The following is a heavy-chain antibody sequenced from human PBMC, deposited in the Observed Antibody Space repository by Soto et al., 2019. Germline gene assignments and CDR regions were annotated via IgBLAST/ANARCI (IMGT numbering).Heavy chain of an antibody. CDR2: IIPIFGTA. CDR1: GGTFSSYA. J-gene: IGHJ4*02. V-gene: IGHV1-69*13. D-gene: IGHD2-2*01. Sequence: ASVKVSCKASGGTFSSYAISWVRQAPGQGLEWMGGIIPIFGTANYAQKFQGRVTITADESTSTAYMELSSLRSEDTAVYYYARGDSLLRPFDYWGQGTLVTVSS. CDR3: ARGDSLLRPFDY.